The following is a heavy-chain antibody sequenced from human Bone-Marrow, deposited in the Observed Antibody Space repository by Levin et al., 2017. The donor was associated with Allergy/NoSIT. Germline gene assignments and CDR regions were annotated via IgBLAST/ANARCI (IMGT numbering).Heavy chain of an antibody. J-gene: IGHJ6*02. CDR1: GVSISSYY. CDR3: ARGPRGIRGVMSGMDV. V-gene: IGHV4-59*01. CDR2: LYYSGSA. D-gene: IGHD3-10*01. Sequence: SETLSLTCTVSGVSISSYYWSWIRQPPGKGLEWIGFLYYSGSANYNPSLKSRVAISVDTSTNQFSLNLTSVTAADPAVYYCARGPRGIRGVMSGMDVWGQGITVTVSS.